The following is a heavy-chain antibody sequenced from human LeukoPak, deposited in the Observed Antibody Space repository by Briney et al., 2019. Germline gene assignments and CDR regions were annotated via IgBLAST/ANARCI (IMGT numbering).Heavy chain of an antibody. V-gene: IGHV4-30-4*01. J-gene: IGHJ5*02. CDR3: AREEGYCGGDCYSPWFDP. Sequence: SETLSLTCTVSGGSISSGDYYWSWIRQPPGKGLEWIGYIYYSGSTYHNPSLKSRVTISVDTSKNQFSLKLSSVTAADTAVYYCAREEGYCGGDCYSPWFDPWGQGTLVTVSS. D-gene: IGHD2-21*02. CDR1: GGSISSGDYY. CDR2: IYYSGST.